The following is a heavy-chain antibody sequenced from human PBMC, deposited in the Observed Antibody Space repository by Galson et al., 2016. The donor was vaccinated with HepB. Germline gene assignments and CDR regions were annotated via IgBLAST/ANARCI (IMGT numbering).Heavy chain of an antibody. CDR1: GYTFTSYG. Sequence: SVKVSCKASGYTFTSYGITWVRQAPGQGLEWMGWINSYNGNRNFAQNLQGRITMTTDTSTYTAYLELRSPRSDDTAVYYCARSHTQISTYSYGWDYFDYWGQGTLVTVSS. CDR3: ARSHTQISTYSYGWDYFDY. V-gene: IGHV1-18*01. D-gene: IGHD5-18*01. CDR2: INSYNGNR. J-gene: IGHJ4*02.